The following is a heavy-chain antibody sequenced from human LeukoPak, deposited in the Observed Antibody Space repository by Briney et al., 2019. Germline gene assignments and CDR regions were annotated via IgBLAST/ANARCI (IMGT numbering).Heavy chain of an antibody. V-gene: IGHV3-30*03. J-gene: IGHJ5*02. D-gene: IGHD2-2*01. CDR1: GFTFSSYG. CDR3: ARIVTSRKGIWFDP. CDR2: ISYDGSNK. Sequence: PGGSLRLSCAASGFTFSSYGMHWVRQAPGKGLEWVAVISYDGSNKYYADSVKGRFTISRDNSKNTLYLQMNSLRAEDTAVYYCARIVTSRKGIWFDPWGQGTLVTVSS.